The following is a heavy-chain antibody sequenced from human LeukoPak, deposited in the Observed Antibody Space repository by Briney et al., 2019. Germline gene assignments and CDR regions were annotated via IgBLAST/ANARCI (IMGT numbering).Heavy chain of an antibody. CDR1: GSTFSSYT. CDR2: ISTTSTYI. V-gene: IGHV3-21*01. CDR3: ASQGAVTTFS. Sequence: GGSLRLSCAASGSTFSSYTMNWVRQAPGKGLEWVSSISTTSTYIYYADSVKGRFIISRDNAKNSLYLQMNSLRAEDTAVYYCASQGAVTTFSWGQGTLVTVSS. J-gene: IGHJ4*02. D-gene: IGHD4-17*01.